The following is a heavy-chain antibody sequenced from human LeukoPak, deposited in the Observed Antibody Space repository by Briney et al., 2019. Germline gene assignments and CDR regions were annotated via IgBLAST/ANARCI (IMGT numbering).Heavy chain of an antibody. Sequence: GGSLRLSCAASGLTFSSYWMSWVRQAPGKGLEWVANIKQDGSEKYYVDSVKGRFTISRDNAKNSLYLQMNSLRAEDTAVYYCAKRDGIRYCSSTSCYAGHNFDYWGQGTLVTVSS. CDR2: IKQDGSEK. V-gene: IGHV3-7*03. J-gene: IGHJ4*02. CDR3: AKRDGIRYCSSTSCYAGHNFDY. D-gene: IGHD2-2*01. CDR1: GLTFSSYW.